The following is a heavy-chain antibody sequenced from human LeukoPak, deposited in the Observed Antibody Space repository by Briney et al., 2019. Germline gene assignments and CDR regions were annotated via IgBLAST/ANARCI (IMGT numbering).Heavy chain of an antibody. CDR3: ARPVPSRLGWFDP. J-gene: IGHJ5*02. V-gene: IGHV4-59*08. D-gene: IGHD1-1*01. CDR1: GDSMSDYF. CDR2: AADSGST. Sequence: PAETLSLTCTVSGDSMSDYFWTWIRQPPGKGLEWIGYAADSGSTNYNPSLKSRVTISVDTSKNQFSLKLTSVTAADTAVYYCARPVPSRLGWFDPWGQGTLVTVSS.